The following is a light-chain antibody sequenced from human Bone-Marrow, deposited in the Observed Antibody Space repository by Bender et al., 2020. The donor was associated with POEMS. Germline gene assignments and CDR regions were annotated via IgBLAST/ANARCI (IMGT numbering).Light chain of an antibody. CDR3: TSYAGSNMMV. CDR1: SSDVSAYDF. CDR2: EVN. Sequence: QSVLTQLPSVSGAPGQRVTISCTGTSSDVSAYDFVSWYQQYPGTVPKLIIYEVNKRPLGVPDRFSGSKSGNTASLTVSGLQADDEAHYYCTSYAGSNMMVFGGGTKLTVL. J-gene: IGLJ3*02. V-gene: IGLV2-8*01.